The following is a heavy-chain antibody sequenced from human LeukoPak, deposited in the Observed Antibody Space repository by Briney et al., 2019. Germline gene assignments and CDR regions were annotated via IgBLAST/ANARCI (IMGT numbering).Heavy chain of an antibody. V-gene: IGHV3-23*01. CDR2: ISGSGSST. D-gene: IGHD3-22*01. CDR3: AKHYYDTSGSFYCFDI. J-gene: IGHJ3*02. CDR1: GFTFSSYG. Sequence: GGSLRLSCAASGFTFSSYGMSWVRQAPGKGLEWVSGISGSGSSTHYADSVKGRFTISRDNSKNALYLQMNSLRPEDTAVYYCAKHYYDTSGSFYCFDIWGQGTMVTVSS.